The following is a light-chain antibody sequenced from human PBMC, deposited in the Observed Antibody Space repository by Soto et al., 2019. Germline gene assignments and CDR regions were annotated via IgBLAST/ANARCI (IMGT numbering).Light chain of an antibody. CDR1: QTISTY. CDR2: NTS. CDR3: QQSYSNPLT. J-gene: IGKJ4*01. Sequence: DIQMTQAPSSLSASVGDRVTITCRARQTISTYLTWYQQKPGKAPKLLIYNTSRLQSGVTSTFSGSGSGTDFTLTISSLQPEDSANYYCQQSYSNPLTFGGGTTVAIQ. V-gene: IGKV1-39*01.